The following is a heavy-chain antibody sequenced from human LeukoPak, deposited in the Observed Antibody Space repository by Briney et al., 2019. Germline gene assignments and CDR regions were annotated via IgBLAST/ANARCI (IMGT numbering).Heavy chain of an antibody. Sequence: SETLSLTCAVYGGAFSGYYWSWIRQPPGKGLEWIGEINHSGSTNYNPSLKSRATISVDTSKNQFSLKLSSVTAADTAVYYGARISELMTTVTYFDYWGQGTLVTVSS. CDR3: ARISELMTTVTYFDY. J-gene: IGHJ4*02. D-gene: IGHD4-17*01. V-gene: IGHV4-34*01. CDR1: GGAFSGYY. CDR2: INHSGST.